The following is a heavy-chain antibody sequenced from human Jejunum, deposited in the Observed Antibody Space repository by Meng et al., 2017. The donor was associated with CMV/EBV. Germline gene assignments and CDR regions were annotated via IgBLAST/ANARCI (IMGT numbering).Heavy chain of an antibody. J-gene: IGHJ3*02. CDR1: GFTVSDKY. V-gene: IGHV3-66*02. CDR3: ARQYSGSYGDAFDI. D-gene: IGHD1-26*01. Sequence: ATGFTVSDKYMTWVRQPPGKGLQWVSILYSGGTTSYADSVRGRFIFSRDSSKNTVFLQMNSLRPDDTAVYYCARQYSGSYGDAFDIWGQGVLVTVSS. CDR2: LYSGGTT.